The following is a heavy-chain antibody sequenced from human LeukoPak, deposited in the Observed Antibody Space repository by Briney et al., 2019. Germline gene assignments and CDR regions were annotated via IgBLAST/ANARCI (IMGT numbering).Heavy chain of an antibody. CDR3: ARDYSPAHLPPYSSGWVGYFQH. CDR2: IIPIFGTA. J-gene: IGHJ1*01. Sequence: GASVKVSCKASGGTFSSYAISWVRQAPGQGLEWMGGIIPIFGTANYAQKFQGRVTITADESTSTAYMELSSLRSEDTAVYYCARDYSPAHLPPYSSGWVGYFQHWGQGTLVTVSS. CDR1: GGTFSSYA. V-gene: IGHV1-69*13. D-gene: IGHD6-19*01.